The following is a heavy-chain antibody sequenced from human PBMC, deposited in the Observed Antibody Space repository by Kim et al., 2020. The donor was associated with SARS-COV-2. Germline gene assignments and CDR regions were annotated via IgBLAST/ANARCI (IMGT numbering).Heavy chain of an antibody. CDR3: AMWGGSSSWIPTEYFQH. CDR2: FDPEDGEI. Sequence: ASVKVSCKVSGYSLNELSMHWVRQTPGKGLEWIGGFDPEDGEIVYAQKFQGRITMTEDTTGDTSYMELSGLTSGDTAVYYCAMWGGSSSWIPTEYFQHWGQGTLVTVSS. CDR1: GYSLNELS. J-gene: IGHJ1*01. D-gene: IGHD6-13*01. V-gene: IGHV1-24*01.